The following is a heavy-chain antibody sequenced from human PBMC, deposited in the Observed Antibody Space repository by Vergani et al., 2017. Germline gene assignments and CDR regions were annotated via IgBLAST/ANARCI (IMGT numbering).Heavy chain of an antibody. Sequence: QVQLQQWGGGLLKPSETLSLTCVVNGGSFTSYHWTWIRQSPGEGLEWVGDIEHTGRPDYNPSLKSRLTMSVDKSRNQFSLTLNSVTATDTAIYFCARVNTETNGHLYYYYYMDVCGQGTAVTVS. CDR2: IEHTGRP. V-gene: IGHV4-34*01. J-gene: IGHJ6*03. D-gene: IGHD4-11*01. CDR1: GGSFTSYH. CDR3: ARVNTETNGHLYYYYYMDV.